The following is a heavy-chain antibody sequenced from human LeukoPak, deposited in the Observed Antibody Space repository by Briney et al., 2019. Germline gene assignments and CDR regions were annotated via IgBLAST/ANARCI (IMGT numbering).Heavy chain of an antibody. CDR2: TYYRSTWYN. CDR1: GDSVSSNSVT. D-gene: IGHD2-2*01. CDR3: ARRLTQYDCFDP. J-gene: IGHJ5*02. Sequence: SQTPSLTCAISGDSVSSNSVTWNWIRQSPSRGLEWLGRTYYRSTWYNDYAVSVRGRITVNPDTSKNQFSLHLNSVTPKDTAVYYCARRLTQYDCFDPWGQGILVTVSS. V-gene: IGHV6-1*01.